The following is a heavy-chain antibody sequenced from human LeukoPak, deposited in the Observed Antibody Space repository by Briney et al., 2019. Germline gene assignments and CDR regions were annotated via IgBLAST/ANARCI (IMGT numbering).Heavy chain of an antibody. CDR1: GFTFSSYA. D-gene: IGHD5-12*01. CDR3: TRGLVDRHGGYYYYYGMNV. Sequence: PGGSLRLSCAASGFTFSSYAVSWVRQAPGKGLEWVSAISGNGGKTYYADSVKGRFTISRDNSKNTLYLQMNSLRAEDTAVYYCTRGLVDRHGGYYYYYGMNVWGQGTTVTVSS. J-gene: IGHJ6*02. CDR2: ISGNGGKT. V-gene: IGHV3-23*01.